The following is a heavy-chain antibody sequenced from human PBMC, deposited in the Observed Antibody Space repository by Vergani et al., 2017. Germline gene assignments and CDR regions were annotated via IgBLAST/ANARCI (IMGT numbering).Heavy chain of an antibody. CDR3: ARRGYSYGPPDYYYGIDV. Sequence: EVQLVQSGAEVKKPGESLKISCKGSGYSFTSYWIGWVRQMPGKGLEWMGIIYPGDSDTRYSPYCQGPVTISADKSISTAYLQWSSLKASDTAMYYCARRGYSYGPPDYYYGIDVWGQGTTVTVSS. CDR2: IYPGDSDT. V-gene: IGHV5-51*01. J-gene: IGHJ6*02. D-gene: IGHD5-18*01. CDR1: GYSFTSYW.